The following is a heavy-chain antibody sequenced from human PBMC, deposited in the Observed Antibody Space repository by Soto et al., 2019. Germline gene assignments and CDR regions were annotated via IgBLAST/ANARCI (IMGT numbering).Heavy chain of an antibody. CDR3: ARQIITDTAMVPYYFDY. CDR1: GYSFTSYW. J-gene: IGHJ4*02. D-gene: IGHD5-18*01. CDR2: IYPGDSDT. V-gene: IGHV5-51*01. Sequence: PGESLKISCKGSGYSFTSYWIGWVRQMPGKGLEWMGIIYPGDSDTRYSPSFQGQVTISADKSISTAYLQWSSLKASDTAMYYCARQIITDTAMVPYYFDYWGQGTLVTVSS.